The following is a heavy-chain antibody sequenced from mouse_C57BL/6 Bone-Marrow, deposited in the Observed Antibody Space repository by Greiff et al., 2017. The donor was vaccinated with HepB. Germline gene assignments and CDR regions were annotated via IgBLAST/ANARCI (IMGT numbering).Heavy chain of an antibody. CDR2: ISSGGSYT. J-gene: IGHJ2*01. D-gene: IGHD1-1*01. V-gene: IGHV5-6*02. Sequence: EVMLVESGGDLVKPGGSLKLSCAASGFTFSSYGMSWVRQTPDKRLEWVATISSGGSYTYYPDSVKGRFTISRDNAKNTLYLQMSSLKSEDTAMYYCARPLYYYGSSLYYFDYWGQGTTLTVSS. CDR1: GFTFSSYG. CDR3: ARPLYYYGSSLYYFDY.